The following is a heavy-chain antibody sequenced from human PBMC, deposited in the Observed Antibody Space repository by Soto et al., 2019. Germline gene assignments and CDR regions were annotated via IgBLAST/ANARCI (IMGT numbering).Heavy chain of an antibody. CDR3: ARGVAAAGKRAWFDP. V-gene: IGHV1-18*01. J-gene: IGHJ5*02. D-gene: IGHD6-13*01. CDR1: GYTFTSYG. Sequence: ASVKVSCKASGYTFTSYGISWVRQAPGQGLEWMGWISAYNGNTNYAQKLQGRVTMTTDTSTSTACMELRSLRSDDTAVYYCARGVAAAGKRAWFDPWGQGTLVTVSS. CDR2: ISAYNGNT.